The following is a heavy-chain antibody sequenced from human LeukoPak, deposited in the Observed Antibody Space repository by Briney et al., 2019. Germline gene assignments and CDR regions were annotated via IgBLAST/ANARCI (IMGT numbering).Heavy chain of an antibody. CDR2: ISGSGGST. CDR3: ARRIAAAGTWYFDY. J-gene: IGHJ4*02. CDR1: GFTFSSYS. Sequence: QPGGSLRLSCAASGFTFSSYSMNWVRQAPGKGLEWVSAISGSGGSTYYANSVKGRFTISRDNSKNTLYLQMGSLRAEDMAVYYCARRIAAAGTWYFDYWGQGTLVTVSS. D-gene: IGHD6-13*01. V-gene: IGHV3-64*01.